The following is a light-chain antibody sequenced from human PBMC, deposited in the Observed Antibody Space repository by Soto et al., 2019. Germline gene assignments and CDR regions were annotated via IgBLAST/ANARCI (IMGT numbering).Light chain of an antibody. V-gene: IGKV3-20*01. J-gene: IGKJ2*01. Sequence: EVVVTQSPGTLSLSPGERATLSCRASQSVTNNYFAWYQQKPGQAPRLLIFGSSDRATGTPDRFSGSGSGTDFTLTISRLEPEDSAVYYCQQYGSSPPYTFGQGTKLEIK. CDR1: QSVTNNY. CDR3: QQYGSSPPYT. CDR2: GSS.